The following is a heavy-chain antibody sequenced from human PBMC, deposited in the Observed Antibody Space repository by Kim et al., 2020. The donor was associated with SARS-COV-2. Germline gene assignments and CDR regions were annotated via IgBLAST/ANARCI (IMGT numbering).Heavy chain of an antibody. V-gene: IGHV3-7*03. J-gene: IGHJ4*02. Sequence: GGSMRLSCGIYGFTFRDYWMSRVRQAPGKGLEWVANIKEDGSVKQYVDSVKGRFTISRDNARNSLYLQMNSLRADDTAVYYCARDGILSYTSSWDYWGPGSLVAVS. CDR2: IKEDGSVK. CDR1: GFTFRDYW. CDR3: ARDGILSYTSSWDY. D-gene: IGHD6-13*01.